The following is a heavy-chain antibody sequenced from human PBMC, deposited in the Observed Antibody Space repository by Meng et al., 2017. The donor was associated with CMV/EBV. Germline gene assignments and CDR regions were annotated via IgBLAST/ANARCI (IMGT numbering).Heavy chain of an antibody. D-gene: IGHD2-2*02. CDR3: ARDLPYCSSTSCYSTWYYYYGMDV. Sequence: GESLKISCAASGFTFSSYCMHWVRQAPGKGLVWVSRINSDGSSTCYADSVKGRFTISRDNAKNTLYLQMNSLRAEDTAVYYCARDLPYCSSTSCYSTWYYYYGMDVWGQGTTVTVSS. V-gene: IGHV3-74*01. CDR1: GFTFSSYC. J-gene: IGHJ6*02. CDR2: INSDGSST.